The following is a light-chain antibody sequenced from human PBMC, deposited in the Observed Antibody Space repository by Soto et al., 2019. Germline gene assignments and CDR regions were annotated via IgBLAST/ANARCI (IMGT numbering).Light chain of an antibody. J-gene: IGKJ4*01. CDR1: QSIRSD. V-gene: IGKV3-15*01. Sequence: EIVMTQSPATLSVSPGERATLSCRASQSIRSDLAWYQQRPGQAPRLLIYDASTRAAGIPARFIGSGSGTEFTLTISSLQSEDFATYYCLQDYSYPLTFGGGTTVEI. CDR2: DAS. CDR3: LQDYSYPLT.